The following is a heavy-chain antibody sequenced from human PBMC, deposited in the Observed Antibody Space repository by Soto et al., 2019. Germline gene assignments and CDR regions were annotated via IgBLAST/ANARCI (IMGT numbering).Heavy chain of an antibody. CDR2: IYYSGST. D-gene: IGHD6-19*01. Sequence: SETLSLTCTVSGGSISSSSYYWGWIRQPPGKGLEWIGSIYYSGSTYYNPSLKSRVTISVDTSKNQFSLKLSSVTAADTAVYYCARHGGREQWLIVNWFDPWGQGTLVTVSS. CDR3: ARHGGREQWLIVNWFDP. CDR1: GGSISSSSYY. V-gene: IGHV4-39*01. J-gene: IGHJ5*02.